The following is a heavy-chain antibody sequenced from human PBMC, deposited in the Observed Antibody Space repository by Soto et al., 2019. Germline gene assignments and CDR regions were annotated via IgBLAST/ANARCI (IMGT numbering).Heavy chain of an antibody. V-gene: IGHV3-15*01. Sequence: GGSLRLSCAASGFTFSNAWMSWVRQAPGKGLEWVGRIKSKTDGGTTDYAAPVKGRFTISRDDSKNTLYLQMNSLKTEDTAVYYCTTVPLRYFDWLFQGDAFDIWGQGTMVT. CDR1: GFTFSNAW. D-gene: IGHD3-9*01. J-gene: IGHJ3*02. CDR2: IKSKTDGGTT. CDR3: TTVPLRYFDWLFQGDAFDI.